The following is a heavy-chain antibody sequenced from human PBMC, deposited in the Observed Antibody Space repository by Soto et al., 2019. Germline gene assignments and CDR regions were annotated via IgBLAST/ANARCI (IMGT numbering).Heavy chain of an antibody. CDR1: SGSLTSNC. V-gene: IGHV4-59*08. CDR2: VCYDGHS. Sequence: QVQLHESGPGLVQPSETLSLACTVSSGSLTSNCWTWIRQTPEMGLEWIGYVCYDGHSNFHPSLNSRVTISADASRNQFSLLLRSVTAADTAVYYCARLPYGSGRFGWFDAWGQGILVTVSS. J-gene: IGHJ5*02. CDR3: ARLPYGSGRFGWFDA. D-gene: IGHD3-10*01.